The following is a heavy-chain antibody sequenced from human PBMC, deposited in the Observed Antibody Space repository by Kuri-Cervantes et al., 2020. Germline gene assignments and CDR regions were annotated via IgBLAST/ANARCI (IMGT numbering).Heavy chain of an antibody. V-gene: IGHV1-3*01. CDR3: ARDETYYYGSGIDY. J-gene: IGHJ4*02. CDR1: GYTFTSYA. Sequence: ASVKVSCKASGYTFTSYAMNWVRQAPGQRLEWMGWINAGNGNTKYSQKFQGRVTITRDTSASTAYMELSSLRSEDTAVYYCARDETYYYGSGIDYWGQGTLVTVSS. D-gene: IGHD3-10*01. CDR2: INAGNGNT.